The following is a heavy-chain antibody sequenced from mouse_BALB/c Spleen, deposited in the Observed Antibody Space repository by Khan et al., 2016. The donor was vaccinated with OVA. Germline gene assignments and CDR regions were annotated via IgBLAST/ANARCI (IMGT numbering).Heavy chain of an antibody. CDR1: GYTFTSYW. J-gene: IGHJ4*01. CDR3: ASSSYNGSGRDAMDY. D-gene: IGHD1-1*01. CDR2: ISPGSGSA. V-gene: IGHV1S41*01. Sequence: DLVKPGASVKLSCKASGYTFTSYWINWIKQRPGQSLEWIGHISPGSGSAYYNEIVTVQATLTVDTSTNTAYLQFSSLSSEDSAVYFCASSSYNGSGRDAMDYWGQGTSVTVSS.